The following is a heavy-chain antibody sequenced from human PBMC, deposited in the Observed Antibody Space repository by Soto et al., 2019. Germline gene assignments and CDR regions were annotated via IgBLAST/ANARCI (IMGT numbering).Heavy chain of an antibody. CDR3: AHLMITYGGVIADDAFDI. J-gene: IGHJ3*02. D-gene: IGHD3-16*02. V-gene: IGHV2-5*02. CDR2: IYWDDDK. CDR1: GFSLTTRQVG. Sequence: QITLKESGPTLVKPTQTLTLTCTFSGFSLTTRQVGVGWIRQPPGQALEWLAVIYWDDDKRYNPSLKSRLAITKDTSKNQVVLTMTNVGPMDTATYYCAHLMITYGGVIADDAFDIWGQGTMVTVSS.